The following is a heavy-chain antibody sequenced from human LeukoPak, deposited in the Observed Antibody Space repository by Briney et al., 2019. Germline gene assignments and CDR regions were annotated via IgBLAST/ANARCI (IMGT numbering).Heavy chain of an antibody. D-gene: IGHD6-13*01. CDR1: GFTLTDNY. V-gene: IGHV3-11*01. CDR2: INNVGNII. J-gene: IGHJ4*02. Sequence: PGGSLRLSCAASGFTLTDNYMSGIRQAPGKGLEWVAYINNVGNIIYYADSVKGRFTISRDNAENSLYLQVNSLRAEDTAVYYCARVGSIAAAGTPDYWGQGTLVTVSS. CDR3: ARVGSIAAAGTPDY.